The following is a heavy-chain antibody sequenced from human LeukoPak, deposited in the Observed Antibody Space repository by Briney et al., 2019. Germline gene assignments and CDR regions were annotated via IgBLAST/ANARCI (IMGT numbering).Heavy chain of an antibody. V-gene: IGHV3-21*01. D-gene: IGHD1-26*01. CDR1: GFTFSTYW. CDR2: ISSSSSYI. J-gene: IGHJ4*02. CDR3: ARVKVGLWYFDY. Sequence: GGSLRLSCAASGFTFSTYWMSWVRQAPGKGLEWVSSISSSSSYIYYADSVKGRFTISRDNAKNSLYLQMNSLRAEDTAVYYCARVKVGLWYFDYWGQGTLVTVSS.